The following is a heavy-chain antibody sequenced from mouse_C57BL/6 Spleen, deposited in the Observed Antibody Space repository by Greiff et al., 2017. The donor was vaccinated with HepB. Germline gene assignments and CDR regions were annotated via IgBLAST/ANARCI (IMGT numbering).Heavy chain of an antibody. CDR1: GYTFTSYG. CDR3: AVEGYDYAPGMDY. V-gene: IGHV1-81*01. Sequence: VQGVESGAELARPGASVKLSCKASGYTFTSYGISWVKQRTGQGLEWIGEIYPRSGNTYYNEKFKGKATLTADKSSSTAYMELRSLTSEDSAVYFCAVEGYDYAPGMDYWGQGTSVTVSS. CDR2: IYPRSGNT. D-gene: IGHD2-4*01. J-gene: IGHJ4*01.